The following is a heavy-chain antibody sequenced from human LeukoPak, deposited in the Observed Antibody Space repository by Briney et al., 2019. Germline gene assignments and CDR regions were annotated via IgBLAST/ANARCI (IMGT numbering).Heavy chain of an antibody. CDR1: GGSISSSSYY. D-gene: IGHD7-27*01. V-gene: IGHV4-61*01. CDR3: ATRKLGNDY. J-gene: IGHJ4*02. CDR2: IYYTET. Sequence: PSETLSLTCTVSGGSISSSSYYWSWIRQSPGKGLEWIGYIYYTETSYNPSLKSRVTISADTSENQFSLKLYSVTAADTAVYYCATRKLGNDYWGQGTLVTVSS.